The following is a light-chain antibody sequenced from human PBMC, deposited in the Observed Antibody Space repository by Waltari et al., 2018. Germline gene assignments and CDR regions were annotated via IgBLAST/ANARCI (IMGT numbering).Light chain of an antibody. CDR2: RDT. CDR3: QSADTSGAYV. CDR1: ALPNQY. J-gene: IGLJ1*01. Sequence: SYELTPPPSVSVSPGQTATITCSGDALPNQYAYWYQQRPGQAPVLMISRDTERPSGVPERFSGSTSGTTVSLTITGVQAEDEADYYCQSADTSGAYVFGPGTRVTVL. V-gene: IGLV3-25*03.